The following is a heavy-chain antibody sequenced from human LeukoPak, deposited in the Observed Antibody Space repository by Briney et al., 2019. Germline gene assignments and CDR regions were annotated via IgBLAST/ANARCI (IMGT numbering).Heavy chain of an antibody. V-gene: IGHV1-2*02. CDR1: GYTFTGYY. Sequence: ASVKVSCKASGYTFTGYYMHWVRPAPGQGLEWMGWINPNSGGTNYAQKFQGRVTMTRDTSISTAYMELSRLRSDDTAVYYCARKSTQQAVFNYWGQGTLVTVSS. CDR2: INPNSGGT. D-gene: IGHD2-2*01. CDR3: ARKSTQQAVFNY. J-gene: IGHJ4*02.